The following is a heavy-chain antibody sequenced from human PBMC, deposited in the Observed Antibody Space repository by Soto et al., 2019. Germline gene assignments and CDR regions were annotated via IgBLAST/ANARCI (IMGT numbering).Heavy chain of an antibody. J-gene: IGHJ6*02. CDR3: ARGGYYDNVWGKLSHYGLDV. D-gene: IGHD3-16*01. CDR2: ISPYNDQT. Sequence: ASVKVSCTASGYTFIGYGITWVRQAPGQRLEWVGWISPYNDQTIYAQKLQGRVTMTADTSTRTVYMQLRSLKSDDTAVYYCARGGYYDNVWGKLSHYGLDVWGQGT. CDR1: GYTFIGYG. V-gene: IGHV1-18*04.